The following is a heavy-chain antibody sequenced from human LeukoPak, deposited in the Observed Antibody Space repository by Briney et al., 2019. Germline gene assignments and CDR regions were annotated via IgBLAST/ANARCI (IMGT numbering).Heavy chain of an antibody. Sequence: SETLSLTCTVSGGSISSYYWSWIRRPAGKGLEWIGRVYTSGSTNYNPSLKSRVTMSVDTSKNQFFLKLSSVTAADTAVYYCARAKMATIGDAFDIWGQGTMVTVSS. V-gene: IGHV4-4*07. CDR3: ARAKMATIGDAFDI. CDR2: VYTSGST. J-gene: IGHJ3*02. CDR1: GGSISSYY. D-gene: IGHD5-24*01.